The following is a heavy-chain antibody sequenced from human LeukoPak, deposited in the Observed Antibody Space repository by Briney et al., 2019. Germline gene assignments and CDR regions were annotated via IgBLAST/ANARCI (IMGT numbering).Heavy chain of an antibody. Sequence: ASVKVSCKASGYTFTSYGISWVRQAPGQGLEWMGWISAYNGNTNYAQKLQGRVTMTTDTSTSTAYMELRSLRSDDTAVYYCARENDIVVVPAARRYNWFDPWGQGTLVTVSS. J-gene: IGHJ5*02. V-gene: IGHV1-18*01. CDR2: ISAYNGNT. CDR1: GYTFTSYG. CDR3: ARENDIVVVPAARRYNWFDP. D-gene: IGHD2-2*01.